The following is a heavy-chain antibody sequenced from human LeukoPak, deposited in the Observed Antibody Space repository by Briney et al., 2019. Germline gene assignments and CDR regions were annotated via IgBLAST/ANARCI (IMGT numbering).Heavy chain of an antibody. J-gene: IGHJ4*02. D-gene: IGHD3-22*01. Sequence: SETLSLTCTVSGYSISSGYYWGWIRQPPGQGLEWIGSIYHSGSTYYNPSLKSRVTISVDTSKNQFSLKLSSVTAADTAVYYCARVEGSMIVVVMWVDYWGQGTLVTVSS. CDR1: GYSISSGYY. V-gene: IGHV4-38-2*02. CDR2: IYHSGST. CDR3: ARVEGSMIVVVMWVDY.